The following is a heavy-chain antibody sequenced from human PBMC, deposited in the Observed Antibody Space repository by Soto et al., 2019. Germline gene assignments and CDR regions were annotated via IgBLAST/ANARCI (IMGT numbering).Heavy chain of an antibody. CDR1: GFTFSNYA. Sequence: GGSLRLSCAASGFTFSNYAMSWVRQAPGKGLRWVSAISPSGGATNYADSVKGRFTISRDNSKNTVYLHMNSLRVEDAAIYYCAKDSHGDSRYFDYWGQGTLVTVSS. D-gene: IGHD4-17*01. CDR2: ISPSGGAT. CDR3: AKDSHGDSRYFDY. V-gene: IGHV3-23*01. J-gene: IGHJ4*02.